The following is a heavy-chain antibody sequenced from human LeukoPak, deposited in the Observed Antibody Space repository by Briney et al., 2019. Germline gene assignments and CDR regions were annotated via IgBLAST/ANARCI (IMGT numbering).Heavy chain of an antibody. CDR2: IYYSGTT. CDR3: ARDPGRESFGVVISNWFDP. Sequence: SEALSLTCTVSGCSISRGGYHWSWIRQPPGKGLVWLGYIYYSGTTCYKPSPKSRVTISLDTSKNQFSLKLSSVTAAGTAVYYCARDPGRESFGVVISNWFDPWGQGTLVTVSS. J-gene: IGHJ5*02. D-gene: IGHD3-3*01. CDR1: GCSISRGGYH. V-gene: IGHV4-31*03.